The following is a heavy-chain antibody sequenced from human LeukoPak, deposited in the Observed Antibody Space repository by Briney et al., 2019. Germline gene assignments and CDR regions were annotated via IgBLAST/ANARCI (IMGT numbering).Heavy chain of an antibody. CDR1: GFTFSSYA. CDR3: AREIAAAGTMQAFDI. J-gene: IGHJ3*02. Sequence: GRSLRLSCAASGFTFSSYAMLWVRQAPGKGLEWVAVISYDGSNKYYADSAKGRFTISRDNSKNTLYLQMNSLRAEDTAVYYCAREIAAAGTMQAFDIWGQGTMVTVSS. V-gene: IGHV3-30*04. CDR2: ISYDGSNK. D-gene: IGHD6-13*01.